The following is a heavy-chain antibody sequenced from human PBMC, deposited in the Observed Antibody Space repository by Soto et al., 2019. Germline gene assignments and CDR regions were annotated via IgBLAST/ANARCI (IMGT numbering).Heavy chain of an antibody. Sequence: SEPLSLTCAVSGGSIISADSYWFWIRKHPGKGLEWIGYIAYSVDTYYNPSLRSRVTISADTSENKFSLTLKSVTAAGTAVYFCARDFERSAIGPWGQGTSVTVSS. CDR2: IAYSVDT. CDR1: GGSIISADSY. V-gene: IGHV4-31*11. D-gene: IGHD3-9*01. J-gene: IGHJ5*02. CDR3: ARDFERSAIGP.